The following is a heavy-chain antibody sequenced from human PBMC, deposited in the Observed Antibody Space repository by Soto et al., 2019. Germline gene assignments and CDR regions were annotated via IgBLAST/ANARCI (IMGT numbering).Heavy chain of an antibody. CDR1: GFTFGDYA. D-gene: IGHD3-3*01. CDR2: IRSKAYGGTT. V-gene: IGHV3-49*03. Sequence: GGSLRLSCTASGFTFGDYAMSWFRQAPGKGLEWVGFIRSKAYGGTTEYAASVKGRFTISRDDSKSIAHLQMNSLKTEDTAVYYCTRAHLEITIFGVVLNWFDPWGQGTLVTVSS. CDR3: TRAHLEITIFGVVLNWFDP. J-gene: IGHJ5*02.